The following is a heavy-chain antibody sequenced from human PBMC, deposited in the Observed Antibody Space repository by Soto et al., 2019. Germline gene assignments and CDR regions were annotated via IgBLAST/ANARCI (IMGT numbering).Heavy chain of an antibody. J-gene: IGHJ4*02. CDR2: ISGYDGDT. V-gene: IGHV1-18*01. Sequence: ASVKVSCKASGYTFTRYGISWVRQAPGQGLEWMGWISGYDGDTNYAQKVQGRVTMTIDTSTSTAYMELRSLRSDDTAVYYCARGSWFDDYWGQGTLVTVSS. D-gene: IGHD3-10*01. CDR3: ARGSWFDDY. CDR1: GYTFTRYG.